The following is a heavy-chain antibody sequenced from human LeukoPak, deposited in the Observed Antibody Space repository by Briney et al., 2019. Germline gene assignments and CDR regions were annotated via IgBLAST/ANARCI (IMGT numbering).Heavy chain of an antibody. CDR2: ISSSSTYI. CDR3: ARESYDSSGHYPRDFDY. D-gene: IGHD3-22*01. J-gene: IGHJ4*02. Sequence: GGSLRLSCAASGFTFGSHGMNWVRQAPGKGLEWVSSISSSSTYIYYADSVKGRFTIFRDNAENSLYLQTNSLRAEDTAVYYCARESYDSSGHYPRDFDYWGQGTLVTVSS. V-gene: IGHV3-21*01. CDR1: GFTFGSHG.